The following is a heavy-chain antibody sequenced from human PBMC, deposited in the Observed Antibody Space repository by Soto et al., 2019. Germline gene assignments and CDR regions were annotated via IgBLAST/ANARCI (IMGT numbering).Heavy chain of an antibody. CDR3: ARSPGGRYFQY. J-gene: IGHJ1*01. Sequence: EVQLVESGGGMVQPGESLRLSCAASGFTFTTYWMTWVRQAPGKGLEWVANINQDGSATKYVDSAKDRFTISRDNAKNSLYLQVNSLRPEDTAVYYCARSPGGRYFQYWGQGTLVIVS. D-gene: IGHD2-15*01. CDR1: GFTFTTYW. CDR2: INQDGSAT. V-gene: IGHV3-7*01.